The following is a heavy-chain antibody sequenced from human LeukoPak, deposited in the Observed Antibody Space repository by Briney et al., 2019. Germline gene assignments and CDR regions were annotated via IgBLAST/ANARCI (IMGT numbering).Heavy chain of an antibody. D-gene: IGHD3-22*01. J-gene: IGHJ4*02. CDR3: EWGGGITMTLDY. CDR1: GGTFSSYA. CDR2: IIPIFGTA. Sequence: SVKVSCKASGGTFSSYAISWVRQAPGQGLEWMGGIIPIFGTANYAQKFQGRVTITADESTSTAYMELSSLRSEDTAVYYCEWGGGITMTLDYWGQGTLVTVSS. V-gene: IGHV1-69*13.